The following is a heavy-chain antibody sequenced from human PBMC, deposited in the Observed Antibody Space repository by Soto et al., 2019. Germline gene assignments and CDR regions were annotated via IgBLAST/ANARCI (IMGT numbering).Heavy chain of an antibody. D-gene: IGHD2-15*01. CDR3: ARVASYGMDV. Sequence: ASVKVSCKASGDTFSTYSITWMRQAPGRGLEWVGGIIPRSAKSNYAQKFEGRVTITADESTSTAYMELSSLRSEDTAVYYCARVASYGMDVWGQGTTVTVSS. J-gene: IGHJ6*02. V-gene: IGHV1-69*13. CDR2: IIPRSAKS. CDR1: GDTFSTYS.